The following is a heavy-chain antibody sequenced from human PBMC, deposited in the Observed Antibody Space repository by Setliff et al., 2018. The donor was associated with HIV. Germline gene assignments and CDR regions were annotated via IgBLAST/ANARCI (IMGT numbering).Heavy chain of an antibody. J-gene: IGHJ5*02. CDR1: GGSISSYY. Sequence: SETLSLTCTVSGGSISSYYWSWTRQPPGKGLEWIGYIYTSGSTNYNPSLKSRVTISVDTSKNQFSLKLSSVTAADTAVYYCARDGSSWSRYNWFDPWGQGTLVTVPQ. D-gene: IGHD6-13*01. CDR2: IYTSGST. CDR3: ARDGSSWSRYNWFDP. V-gene: IGHV4-4*08.